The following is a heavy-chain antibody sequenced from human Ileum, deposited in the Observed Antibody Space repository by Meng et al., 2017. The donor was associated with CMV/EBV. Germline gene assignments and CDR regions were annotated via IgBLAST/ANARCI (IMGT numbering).Heavy chain of an antibody. J-gene: IGHJ4*02. Sequence: VQLVQAGAEMKKPGASVKVSCKPSGYTFTDCYIPWVRQAPGQGLEWMGWINPKSGATIYAQKFQGRVTMTRDTSINTVYMELNSLRSDDTAVYFCARDLWSGISDFFDYWGQGTLVTVSS. CDR1: GYTFTDCY. CDR2: INPKSGAT. D-gene: IGHD3-3*01. CDR3: ARDLWSGISDFFDY. V-gene: IGHV1-2*02.